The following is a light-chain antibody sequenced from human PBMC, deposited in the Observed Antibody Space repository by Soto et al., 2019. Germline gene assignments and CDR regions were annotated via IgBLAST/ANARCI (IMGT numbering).Light chain of an antibody. CDR1: QGISSY. Sequence: AIRMTQSPSSFSASTGDRVTITCRASQGISSYLAWYQQKPGKAPKLLIYAASTLQSGVPSRFSGSRSGTDFTLTISCLQSEDFATYYCQQYDSYPPTFGRGTKLEIK. V-gene: IGKV1-8*01. CDR3: QQYDSYPPT. CDR2: AAS. J-gene: IGKJ2*01.